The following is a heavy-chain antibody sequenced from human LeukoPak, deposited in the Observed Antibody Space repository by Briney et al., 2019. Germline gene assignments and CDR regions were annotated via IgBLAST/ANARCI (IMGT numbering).Heavy chain of an antibody. CDR3: ARSYYDYVWGSYRYTLYFDH. V-gene: IGHV1-2*02. Sequence: ASVKVSCKASGYTFTGYYMHWVRQAPGQGPEWMGWINPNSGGTNYAQKFQGRVTMTRDTSISTAYMELSRLRSDDTAVYYCARSYYDYVWGSYRYTLYFDHWGQGTLVTVSS. J-gene: IGHJ4*02. D-gene: IGHD3-16*02. CDR2: INPNSGGT. CDR1: GYTFTGYY.